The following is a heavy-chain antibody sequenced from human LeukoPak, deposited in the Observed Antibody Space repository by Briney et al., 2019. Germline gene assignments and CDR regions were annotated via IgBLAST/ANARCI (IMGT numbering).Heavy chain of an antibody. CDR2: INHSGST. V-gene: IGHV4-34*01. J-gene: IGHJ6*03. CDR3: AREIAARPVLLGRPYFYYYYYYMDV. Sequence: SETLSLTCAVYGGSFSGYYWSWIRQPPGKGLEWIGEINHSGSTNYNPSLKSRVTISVDTSKNQFSLKLSSVTAADTAVYYCAREIAARPVLLGRPYFYYYYYYMDVWGKGTTVTVSS. CDR1: GGSFSGYY. D-gene: IGHD6-6*01.